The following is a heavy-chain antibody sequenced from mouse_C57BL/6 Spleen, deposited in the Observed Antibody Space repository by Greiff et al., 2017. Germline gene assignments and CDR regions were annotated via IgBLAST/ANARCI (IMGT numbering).Heavy chain of an antibody. V-gene: IGHV1-80*01. CDR2: IYPGDGDP. D-gene: IGHD1-1*01. Sequence: QVQLQQSGAELVKPGASVKISCKASGYAFSSYWMNWVKQRPGKGLGGIGKIYPGDGDPNSNGKFKGKATLTADKSSSTAYMQLSSLTSEDSAVYFCARRSLNYYGSSSWYFDVWGTGTTVTVSS. CDR1: GYAFSSYW. J-gene: IGHJ1*03. CDR3: ARRSLNYYGSSSWYFDV.